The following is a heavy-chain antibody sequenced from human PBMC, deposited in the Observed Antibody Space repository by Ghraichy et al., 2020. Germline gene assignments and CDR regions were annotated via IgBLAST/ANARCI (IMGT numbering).Heavy chain of an antibody. D-gene: IGHD3-10*01. J-gene: IGHJ3*01. Sequence: GGPLRLSCAVSEFTFDGYPMTWVRQAPGKGLEWVSTLGADGRSTFYADSVKGRFTISRDKSKRTMYLQMNSLRADDTAVYYCAKEGGRLGEGAFDVWGQGTKVTVSS. CDR1: EFTFDGYP. CDR3: AKEGGRLGEGAFDV. CDR2: LGADGRST. V-gene: IGHV3-23*01.